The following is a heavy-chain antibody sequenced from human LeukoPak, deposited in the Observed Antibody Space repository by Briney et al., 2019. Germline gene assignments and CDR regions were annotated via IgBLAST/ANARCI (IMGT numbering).Heavy chain of an antibody. V-gene: IGHV3-11*01. D-gene: IGHD2-21*02. CDR3: AREKSGGDSRFYFDY. J-gene: IGHJ4*02. CDR1: GFTFSDFY. CDR2: ITTAGSTT. Sequence: GGSLRLSCAASGFTFSDFYMSWIRQAPGKGLEWISYITTAGSTTYYADSVKGRFTLSRDNAKNSLYLQMTSLRAEDTAIYYCAREKSGGDSRFYFDYWGQGALVSASS.